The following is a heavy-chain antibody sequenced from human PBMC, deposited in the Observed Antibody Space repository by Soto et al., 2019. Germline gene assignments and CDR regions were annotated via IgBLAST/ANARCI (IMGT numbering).Heavy chain of an antibody. Sequence: SLRLSCAASGFTFSSYSMNWVRQAPGKGLEWVSSISSSSSYIYYADSVKGRFTISRDNAKNSLYLQMNSLRAEDTAVYYCARDLGYSYGLDYWGQGTLVTVSS. CDR2: ISSSSSYI. D-gene: IGHD5-18*01. CDR3: ARDLGYSYGLDY. V-gene: IGHV3-21*01. J-gene: IGHJ4*02. CDR1: GFTFSSYS.